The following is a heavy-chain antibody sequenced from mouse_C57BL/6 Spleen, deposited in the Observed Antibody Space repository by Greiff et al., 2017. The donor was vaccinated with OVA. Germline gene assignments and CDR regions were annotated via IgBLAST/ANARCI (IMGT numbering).Heavy chain of an antibody. CDR3: AREGELLGDY. CDR2: IHPTSGST. D-gene: IGHD1-1*01. CDR1: GYTFTSYW. V-gene: IGHV1-64*01. Sequence: VQLQQPGAELVKPGASVKLSCKASGYTFTSYWMHWVKQRPGQGLEWIGMIHPTSGSTNYNEKFKSKATLTVDKSSSTAYMQLSSLTSEDSAVYYCAREGELLGDYWGQGTTLTVSS. J-gene: IGHJ2*01.